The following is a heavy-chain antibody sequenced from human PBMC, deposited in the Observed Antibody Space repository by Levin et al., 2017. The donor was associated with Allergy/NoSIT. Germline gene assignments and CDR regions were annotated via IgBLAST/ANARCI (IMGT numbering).Heavy chain of an antibody. V-gene: IGHV3-66*02. CDR1: GFSVGRNY. Sequence: GGSLRLSCALSGFSVGRNYMAWVRQAPGKGLECVSVIYSGDTTYYADSEKGRFTISRDTSKNTLNLQINSLRVEDTAVYYCARDRGEAYCTSSSCYGVWLDPWGQGTLVTVSA. D-gene: IGHD2-2*01. CDR3: ARDRGEAYCTSSSCYGVWLDP. CDR2: IYSGDTT. J-gene: IGHJ5*02.